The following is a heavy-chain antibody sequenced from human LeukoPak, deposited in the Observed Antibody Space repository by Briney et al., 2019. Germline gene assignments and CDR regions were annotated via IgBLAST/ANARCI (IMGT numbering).Heavy chain of an antibody. CDR3: ARNYGYSSSWSPAHYYYYGMDV. J-gene: IGHJ6*02. CDR2: ISGSGGST. V-gene: IGHV3-23*01. D-gene: IGHD6-13*01. CDR1: GFRFPSYA. Sequence: PGGSLRLSCAASGFRFPSYAMSWVRQAPGKGLEWVSSISGSGGSTYYADSEKGRFTISRDNSKNTLYLQMNSLRAEDAAVYYCARNYGYSSSWSPAHYYYYGMDVWGQGTTVTVSS.